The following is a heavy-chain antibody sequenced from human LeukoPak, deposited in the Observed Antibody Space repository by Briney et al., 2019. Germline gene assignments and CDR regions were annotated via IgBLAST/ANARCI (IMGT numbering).Heavy chain of an antibody. CDR1: GGTFSSYA. D-gene: IGHD5-18*01. V-gene: IGHV1-69*05. CDR2: IIPIFGTA. J-gene: IGHJ4*02. CDR3: ARVGRGYSYGYDY. Sequence: GASVKVSCKASGGTFSSYAISWVRQAPGQGLEWMGGIIPIFGTANYAQKFQGRVTITTDESTSTAYMELSSLRSEDTAVYYCARVGRGYSYGYDYWGQGTLVTVSS.